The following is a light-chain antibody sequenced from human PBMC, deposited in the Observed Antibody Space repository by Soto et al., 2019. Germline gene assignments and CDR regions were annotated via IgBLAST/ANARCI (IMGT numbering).Light chain of an antibody. CDR2: RAS. J-gene: IGKJ1*01. CDR3: LQYHNLWA. V-gene: IGKV3-15*01. Sequence: IVMTQSPATLSVSPGERVTLSCRASQNIYSNITWYQQRPGQAPRLLIYRASTRATGVPARFSGSGSGTGFTLTISSLQSEDFTVYSCLQYHNLWAFGQGTKVDIK. CDR1: QNIYSN.